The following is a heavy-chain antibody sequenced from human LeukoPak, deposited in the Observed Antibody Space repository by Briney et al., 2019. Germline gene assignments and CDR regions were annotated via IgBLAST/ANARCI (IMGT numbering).Heavy chain of an antibody. CDR3: ARKPQTSGGYYYYYMDV. Sequence: ASVKVSCKASGYTFTGYYMHWVRQAPGQGLEWMGWINPNSGGTNYAQKFQGRVTMTRDTSISTAYMELSRLRSDDTAVYYCARKPQTSGGYYYYYMDVWGKGTTVTVSS. J-gene: IGHJ6*03. V-gene: IGHV1-2*02. CDR2: INPNSGGT. CDR1: GYTFTGYY.